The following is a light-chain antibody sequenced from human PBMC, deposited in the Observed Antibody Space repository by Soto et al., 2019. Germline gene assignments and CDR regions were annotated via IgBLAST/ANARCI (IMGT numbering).Light chain of an antibody. CDR2: DVS. Sequence: QSALTQPASVSGSPGQSITISCTGTSSDVGGFNYVSWFQQHPGKAPKLMIYDVSNRPSGVSSRFSGSKSGSTASLTISGLQAEDEADYYCSSYTGRSTPCVSGTGTRVPS. J-gene: IGLJ1*01. CDR1: SSDVGGFNY. V-gene: IGLV2-14*01. CDR3: SSYTGRSTPCV.